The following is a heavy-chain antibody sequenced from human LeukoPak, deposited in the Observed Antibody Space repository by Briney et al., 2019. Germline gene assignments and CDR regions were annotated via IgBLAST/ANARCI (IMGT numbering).Heavy chain of an antibody. CDR1: GLTFSSHW. CDR3: ARGPDHGGSYYHD. Sequence: SGGSLRLSCAASGLTFSSHWMHWVRQAPGKGLVWVSRITNDGSSTTYADSVKGRFTISRDNAKNTLFLQMNSLRVEDTAVYYCARGPDHGGSYYHDWGQGTLVTVSS. J-gene: IGHJ4*02. CDR2: ITNDGSST. V-gene: IGHV3-74*01. D-gene: IGHD1-26*01.